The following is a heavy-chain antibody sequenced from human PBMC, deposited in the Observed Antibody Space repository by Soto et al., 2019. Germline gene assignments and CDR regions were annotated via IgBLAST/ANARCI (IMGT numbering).Heavy chain of an antibody. CDR2: ISSSGSII. J-gene: IGHJ4*02. D-gene: IGHD3-22*01. V-gene: IGHV3-11*01. CDR3: ARDLGYYDSSGYFDY. CDR1: GFTFSDYY. Sequence: GGTLRLSCAASGFTFSDYYMSWIRQAPGKGLEWVSYISSSGSIIYYADSVKGRFTISRDNAKNSLYLQMNSLRAEDTAVYYCARDLGYYDSSGYFDYWGQGTLVTVSS.